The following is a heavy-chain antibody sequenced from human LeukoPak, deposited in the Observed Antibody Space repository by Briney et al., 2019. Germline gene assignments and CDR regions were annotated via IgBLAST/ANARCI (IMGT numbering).Heavy chain of an antibody. CDR2: IYYTGGT. V-gene: IGHV4-39*07. CDR1: GGSITSSSYY. Sequence: PSETLSLTCSVSGGSITSSSYYWGWIRQAPEKGLEWIGSIYYTGGTYYNPSLKSRVTISVDTSKNQFSLKLSSVTAADTAVYYCARDRPKYGSGSKNWFDPWGQGTLVTVSS. D-gene: IGHD3-10*01. CDR3: ARDRPKYGSGSKNWFDP. J-gene: IGHJ5*02.